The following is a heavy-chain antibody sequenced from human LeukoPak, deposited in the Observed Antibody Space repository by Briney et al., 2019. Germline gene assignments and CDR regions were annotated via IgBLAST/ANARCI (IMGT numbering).Heavy chain of an antibody. D-gene: IGHD3-22*01. Sequence: GGSLRLSCAASGFTFSSYSMNWVRQAPGKGLEWVSSISSSSTYIYYADSVKGRFTISRDNAKNSLSLQMNSLRAEDTAVYYCARGDSSGYHGGFDYWGQGTLVTVSS. CDR3: ARGDSSGYHGGFDY. V-gene: IGHV3-21*01. J-gene: IGHJ4*02. CDR1: GFTFSSYS. CDR2: ISSSSTYI.